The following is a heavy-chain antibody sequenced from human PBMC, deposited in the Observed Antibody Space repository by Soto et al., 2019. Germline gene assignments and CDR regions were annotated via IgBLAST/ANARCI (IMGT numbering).Heavy chain of an antibody. CDR3: ARSYNWNAPYYYGMDV. J-gene: IGHJ6*02. CDR2: IDPSDSYT. Sequence: GESLKISCKGSGYSFTSYWISWVRQMPGKGLEWMGRIDPSDSYTNYSPSFQGHVTISADKSISTAYLQWSSLKASDTAMYYCARSYNWNAPYYYGMDVWGQGTTVTVSS. V-gene: IGHV5-10-1*01. CDR1: GYSFTSYW. D-gene: IGHD1-20*01.